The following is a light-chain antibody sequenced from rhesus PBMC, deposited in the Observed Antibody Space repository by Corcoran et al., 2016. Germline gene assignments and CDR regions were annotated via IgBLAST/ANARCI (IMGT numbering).Light chain of an antibody. CDR1: QAINTN. CDR3: LPYNNYPYS. J-gene: IGKJ2*01. CDR2: AGS. V-gene: IGKV1-43*01. Sequence: DIQMTQSRSSLSASVGDRVTILRRARQAINTNLNWYQQKPGNPPRRLIYAGSTLESGVPTRFSGSGSGTHFTLTICNLKPEGIATYYCLPYNNYPYSFAQGNKVEIK.